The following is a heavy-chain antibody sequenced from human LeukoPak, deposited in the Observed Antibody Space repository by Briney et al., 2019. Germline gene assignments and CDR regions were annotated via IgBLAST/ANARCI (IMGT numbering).Heavy chain of an antibody. CDR3: ARDYYCSGMDV. CDR1: GFTFSSYG. V-gene: IGHV3-7*03. Sequence: PGGSLRLSCAASGFTFSSYGMSWVRQAPGKGLEWVANIKQDGSEKYYVDSVKGRFTISRDNAKNSLYLQMNSLRAEDTAVYYCARDYYCSGMDVWGKGTTVTVS. CDR2: IKQDGSEK. J-gene: IGHJ6*04.